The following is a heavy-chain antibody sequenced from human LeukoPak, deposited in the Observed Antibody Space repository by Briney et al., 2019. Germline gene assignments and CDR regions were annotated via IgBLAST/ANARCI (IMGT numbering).Heavy chain of an antibody. Sequence: GGSLRLSCAASGFTFSSYSMNWVRQAPGKGLEWVSSISSSSYIYYADSVKGRFTISRDNAKNSLYLQMNSLRAEDTAVYYCAELSRGYYDSSGYQRKDAFDIWGQGTMVTVSS. CDR1: GFTFSSYS. CDR3: AELSRGYYDSSGYQRKDAFDI. J-gene: IGHJ3*02. D-gene: IGHD3-22*01. CDR2: ISSSSYI. V-gene: IGHV3-21*01.